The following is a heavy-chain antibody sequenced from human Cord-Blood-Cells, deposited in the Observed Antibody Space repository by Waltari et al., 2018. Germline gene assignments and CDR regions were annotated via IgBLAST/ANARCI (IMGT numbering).Heavy chain of an antibody. D-gene: IGHD2-21*02. CDR1: GGTFSSFA. J-gene: IGHJ4*02. V-gene: IGHV1-69*04. CDR3: ARGPAYCGGDCYSDY. CDR2: IIPILGIA. Sequence: QVQLVQSGAEVKKPGSSVKVSCKASGGTFSSFAISWVRLAPGQGLEWMGGIIPILGIANYAQKFQGRVTITADESTSTAYMELSSLRSEDTAVYYCARGPAYCGGDCYSDYWGQGTLVTVSS.